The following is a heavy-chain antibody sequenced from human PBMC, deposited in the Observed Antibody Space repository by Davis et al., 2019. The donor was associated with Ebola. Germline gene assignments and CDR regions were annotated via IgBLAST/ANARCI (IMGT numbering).Heavy chain of an antibody. Sequence: PGGSLRLSCAASGFTFSSYAMSWVRQAPGKGLEWVSYISSSGSTIYYADSVKGRFTISRDNAKNSLYLQMNSLRAEDTAVYYCARDRRDGYSPWDYWGQGTLVTVSS. J-gene: IGHJ4*02. CDR1: GFTFSSYA. V-gene: IGHV3-48*04. CDR3: ARDRRDGYSPWDY. CDR2: ISSSGSTI. D-gene: IGHD5-24*01.